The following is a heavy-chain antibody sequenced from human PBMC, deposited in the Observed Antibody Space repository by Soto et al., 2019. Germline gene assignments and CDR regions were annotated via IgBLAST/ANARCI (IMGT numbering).Heavy chain of an antibody. CDR1: GASISSFY. CDR3: ARVRTSNGMDV. Sequence: GTLSLTCIVSGASISSFYWSWIRQPPGKELEWIGYMYHSGRSSYNPSLKSRVTISVDTSTNQFSLGLRSVSAADTAVYYCARVRTSNGMDVWGQGTTVTVSS. D-gene: IGHD2-2*01. V-gene: IGHV4-59*01. J-gene: IGHJ6*02. CDR2: MYHSGRS.